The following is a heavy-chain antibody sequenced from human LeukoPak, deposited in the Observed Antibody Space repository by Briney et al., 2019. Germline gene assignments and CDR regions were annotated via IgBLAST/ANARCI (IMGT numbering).Heavy chain of an antibody. Sequence: GGSLRLSCAASGFSFSRHWMHWVRQAPGKGLVWVSRISDDGTYTANVDSVEGRFTISRDNVRNTLYLHMNSLRAEDTAVYYCARYYYDSSGAFDIWGQGTMVTVSS. V-gene: IGHV3-74*03. D-gene: IGHD3-22*01. CDR2: ISDDGTYT. CDR3: ARYYYDSSGAFDI. J-gene: IGHJ3*02. CDR1: GFSFSRHW.